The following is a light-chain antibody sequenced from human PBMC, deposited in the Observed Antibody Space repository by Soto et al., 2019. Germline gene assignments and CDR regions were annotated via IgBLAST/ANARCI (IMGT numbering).Light chain of an antibody. CDR1: QSVSSN. CDR3: QQSNNSSPLT. V-gene: IGKV3-15*01. Sequence: EIVMTQSPATLSVSPGERATLSCRASQSVSSNLAWYQQKPGQAPRLLIYGASTRATGIPARFSGSGSGTEFTLTISSLQSQAFAVYYCQQSNNSSPLTFGGGTNVEIK. CDR2: GAS. J-gene: IGKJ4*01.